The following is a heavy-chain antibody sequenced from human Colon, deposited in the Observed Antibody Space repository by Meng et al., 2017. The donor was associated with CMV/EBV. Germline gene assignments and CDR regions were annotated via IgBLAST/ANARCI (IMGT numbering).Heavy chain of an antibody. CDR2: IGTVGDT. CDR1: GFTFSSYG. CDR3: ARARSPTHFDY. J-gene: IGHJ4*02. V-gene: IGHV3-13*01. Sequence: GGSLRLSCAASGFTFSSYGMNWVRQAPGKGLEWVSSIGTVGDTYSIGSVKGRFIISREDAKNSVYLQMNGLRDGDTGLYYCARARSPTHFDYWGQGALVTVSS.